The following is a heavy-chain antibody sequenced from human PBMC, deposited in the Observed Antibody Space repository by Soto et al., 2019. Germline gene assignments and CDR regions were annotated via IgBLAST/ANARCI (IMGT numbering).Heavy chain of an antibody. CDR2: ISGSGGST. CDR1: GFTFSSYA. CDR3: AKDRGGRYYDSSGSIDY. J-gene: IGHJ4*02. V-gene: IGHV3-23*01. D-gene: IGHD3-22*01. Sequence: GGSLRLSCAASGFTFSSYAMSWVRQAPGKGLEWVSAISGSGGSTYYADSVKGRFTISRDNSKNTLYLQMNSLRAEDTAVYYCAKDRGGRYYDSSGSIDYWGQGTLVTVSS.